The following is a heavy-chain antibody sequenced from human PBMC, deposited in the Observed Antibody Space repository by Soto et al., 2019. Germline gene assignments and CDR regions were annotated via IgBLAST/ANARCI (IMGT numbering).Heavy chain of an antibody. Sequence: PGESLKISCKASGYRFTSYWISWVRQTPGKGLEWMGRVDSSDSHANYSPSFQGRVTIPVDKSISTAYLQWSSLKASDTAVYYCARHFGLITHFDYWGQGALVTSPQ. CDR3: ARHFGLITHFDY. J-gene: IGHJ4*02. V-gene: IGHV5-10-1*01. CDR2: VDSSDSHA. D-gene: IGHD3-3*01. CDR1: GYRFTSYW.